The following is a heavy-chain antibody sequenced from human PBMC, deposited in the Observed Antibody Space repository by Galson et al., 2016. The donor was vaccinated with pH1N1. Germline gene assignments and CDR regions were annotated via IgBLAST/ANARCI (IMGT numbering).Heavy chain of an antibody. V-gene: IGHV3-11*03. D-gene: IGHD3-9*01. CDR2: YT. Sequence: YTKYTDAVKGRFTMSRDNAQKSIYLQMNSLRVEDTAIYFCARNYYDATGYSSELDHWGQGTLVTVSS. CDR3: ARNYYDATGYSSELDH. J-gene: IGHJ4*02.